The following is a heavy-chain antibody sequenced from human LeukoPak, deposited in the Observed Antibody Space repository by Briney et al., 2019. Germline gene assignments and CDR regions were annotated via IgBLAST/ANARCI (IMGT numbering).Heavy chain of an antibody. CDR3: ATTYQTSEWFDP. Sequence: SETLSLTCTVSGGSVSSGSYYWSWIRQPPGKGLEWIGYIYYSGSTNYNPSLKSRVTISVDTSKNQFSLKLSSVTAADTAVYYCATTYQTSEWFDPWGQGTLVTVSS. J-gene: IGHJ5*02. D-gene: IGHD2-2*01. V-gene: IGHV4-61*01. CDR2: IYYSGST. CDR1: GGSVSSGSYY.